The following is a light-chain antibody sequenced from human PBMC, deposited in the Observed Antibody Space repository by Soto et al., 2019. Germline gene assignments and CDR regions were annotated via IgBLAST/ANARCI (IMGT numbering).Light chain of an antibody. Sequence: EIVMTQSPATLSVSPGERATLSCRASQSVSSNLAWYQQKPGQAPRLLIYGASTRATGIPARFSGSGSGPEFPLTISSLQSEDFAVYYCQQYNNWPPYTFGQRTKLEIK. CDR2: GAS. V-gene: IGKV3-15*01. CDR1: QSVSSN. CDR3: QQYNNWPPYT. J-gene: IGKJ2*01.